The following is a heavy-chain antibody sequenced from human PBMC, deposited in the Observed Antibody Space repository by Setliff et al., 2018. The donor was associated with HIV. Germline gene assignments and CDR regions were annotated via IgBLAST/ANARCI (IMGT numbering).Heavy chain of an antibody. CDR2: VYYNGIT. CDR3: AKMVRGSLSARRMYYFDS. Sequence: TLSLTCTVSSDFVSGDDFYWSWIRQAPGRGLEWIGYVYYNGITHYNPPLKSRLTISIDTSGRRFSLNLTSVTALDTAVYFCAKMVRGSLSARRMYYFDSWGQGTMVTVSS. CDR1: SDFVSGDDFY. D-gene: IGHD3-10*01. V-gene: IGHV4-30-4*01. J-gene: IGHJ4*02.